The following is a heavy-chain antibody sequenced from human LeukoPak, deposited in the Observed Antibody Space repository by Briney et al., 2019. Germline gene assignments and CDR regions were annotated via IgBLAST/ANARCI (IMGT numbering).Heavy chain of an antibody. CDR1: GGSISTYY. Sequence: SETLSLTCTVSGGSISTYYWSWIRQSPGKGLEWIADISASGGTNYNPSLESRVTVSIDSSKNQFSLKLSSVTAADTAVFYCARSPHNSAWYEKWFDPWGQGTLVTVSS. CDR3: ARSPHNSAWYEKWFDP. D-gene: IGHD6-19*01. J-gene: IGHJ5*02. CDR2: ISASGGT. V-gene: IGHV4-4*08.